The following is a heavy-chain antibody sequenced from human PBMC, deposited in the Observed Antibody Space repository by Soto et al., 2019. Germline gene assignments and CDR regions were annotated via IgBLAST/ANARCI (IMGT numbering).Heavy chain of an antibody. J-gene: IGHJ4*02. CDR2: ISRAGDSA. CDR3: AKTRGLPSEFDH. CDR1: GFTFSSYD. Sequence: GGSLRLSCAASGFTFSSYDMSWVRQAPGEGLEWVSNISRAGDSAYFAVSVKCRFTISRDNSKNTFHLQMNSLRVGDTAVYFCAKTRGLPSEFDHWGQGSLVTVSS. V-gene: IGHV3-23*01.